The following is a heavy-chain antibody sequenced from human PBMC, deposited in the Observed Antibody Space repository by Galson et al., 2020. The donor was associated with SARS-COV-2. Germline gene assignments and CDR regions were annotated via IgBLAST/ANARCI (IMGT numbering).Heavy chain of an antibody. V-gene: IGHV3-13*04. Sequence: GGSLRLSCAASGFTFSSHDMHWVRQVTGKGLEWLSGIGADGSTYYPDSVKGRFTISRDNAKNSLYLQMNSLTAGDTAVYYCARDDDSRGMGAFDIWGRGTMRTVSS. D-gene: IGHD3-22*01. CDR2: IGADGST. CDR3: ARDDDSRGMGAFDI. J-gene: IGHJ3*02. CDR1: GFTFSSHD.